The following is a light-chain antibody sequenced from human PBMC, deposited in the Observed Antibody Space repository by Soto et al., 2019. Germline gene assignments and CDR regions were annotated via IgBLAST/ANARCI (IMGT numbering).Light chain of an antibody. CDR2: EVS. CDR3: SSYRRSSTLVV. CDR1: ISDVGGYDY. V-gene: IGLV2-14*01. J-gene: IGLJ2*01. Sequence: QSALTQPASVSGSPGQSITISCTGTISDVGGYDYVSWYQQHPGKAPKLMIYEVSNRPSGVSNRFSGYKSGNTASLTISGLQAEDEADYYCSSYRRSSTLVVFGGGTKLTFL.